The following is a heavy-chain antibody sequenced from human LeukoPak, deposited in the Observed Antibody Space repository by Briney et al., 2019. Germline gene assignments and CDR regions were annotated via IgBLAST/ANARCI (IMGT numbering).Heavy chain of an antibody. Sequence: GGSLRLSCAASGFTFDDYGMSWVRQAPGKGLEWVSGINWNGGSTGYADSVKGRFTISRDNSKNTLYLQMNSLRAEDTAVYYCAKETRGDYYDSSGYYSNWFDPWGQGTLVTVSS. CDR2: INWNGGST. D-gene: IGHD3-22*01. CDR1: GFTFDDYG. J-gene: IGHJ5*02. V-gene: IGHV3-20*04. CDR3: AKETRGDYYDSSGYYSNWFDP.